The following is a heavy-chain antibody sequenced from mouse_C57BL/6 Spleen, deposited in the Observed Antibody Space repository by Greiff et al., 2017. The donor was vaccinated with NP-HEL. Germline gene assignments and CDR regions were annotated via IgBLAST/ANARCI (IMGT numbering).Heavy chain of an antibody. CDR3: ARNGRYGNCNVDV. J-gene: IGHJ1*03. V-gene: IGHV2-2*01. D-gene: IGHD2-10*02. CDR2: IWSGGST. Sequence: VQLQQSGPGLVQPSQSLSITCTVSGFSLTSYGVHWVRQSPGKGLEWLGVIWSGGSTDYNAALIARLSISKDNSKRQVFFKMNSLQADDTAIYYWARNGRYGNCNVDVWGTGTTVNGS. CDR1: GFSLTSYG.